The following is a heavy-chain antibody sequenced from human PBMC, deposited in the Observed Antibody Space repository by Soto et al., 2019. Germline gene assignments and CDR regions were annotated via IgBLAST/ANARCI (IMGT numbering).Heavy chain of an antibody. CDR3: ARGSTDSYPGSRIFDF. CDR2: ISGSGGST. CDR1: GFTFSSYA. Sequence: PGGSLRLSCAASGFTFSSYAMSWVRQAPGKGLEWVSAISGSGGSTYYADSVKGRFTMSRDNSKKTLYLQMNSLRVEDSALYYCARGSTDSYPGSRIFDFWGRGTLVTVSS. D-gene: IGHD3-10*01. J-gene: IGHJ4*02. V-gene: IGHV3-23*01.